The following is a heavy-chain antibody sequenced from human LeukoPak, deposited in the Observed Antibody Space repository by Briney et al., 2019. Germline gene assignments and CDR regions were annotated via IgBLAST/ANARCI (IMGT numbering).Heavy chain of an antibody. D-gene: IGHD2-2*01. J-gene: IGHJ4*02. V-gene: IGHV1-18*01. CDR1: GYTFTNYG. CDR2: ISAYNGYT. CDR3: ARDQGYCSSTSCRYFDY. Sequence: ASVKVSCKTSGYTFTNYGVSWVRQAPGQGLEWMGWISAYNGYTNYAQKLQVRVTMTTDTSTSTAYMELRSLTSDDTAVYYCARDQGYCSSTSCRYFDYWGQGTLVTVSS.